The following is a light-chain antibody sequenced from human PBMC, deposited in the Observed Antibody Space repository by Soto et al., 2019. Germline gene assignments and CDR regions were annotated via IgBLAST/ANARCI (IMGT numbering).Light chain of an antibody. V-gene: IGKV1-27*01. CDR3: QKYNSAPPP. Sequence: DIQMTQSPSSLSSSVGDRVTITCRASQGISNYLAWYQQKRGKVPKLLIYAASTLQSGVPSRFSGSGSGTDFTLTISRLQPQDVATYYCQKYNSAPPPFGPGNKVDIQ. CDR1: QGISNY. CDR2: AAS. J-gene: IGKJ3*01.